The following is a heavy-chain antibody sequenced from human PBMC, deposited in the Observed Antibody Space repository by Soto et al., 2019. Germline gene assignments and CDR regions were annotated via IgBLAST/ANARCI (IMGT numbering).Heavy chain of an antibody. CDR2: ISGYNGNT. Sequence: GASVKVSCKASGYTFTSYGISWVRQAPGQGLEWMGWISGYNGNTGYAQKFQGRVTMTRNTSISTAYMELSSLRSEDTAVYYCAGDSSYYGMDVWGQGTTVTVSS. CDR3: AGDSSYYGMDV. CDR1: GYTFTSYG. V-gene: IGHV1-8*02. J-gene: IGHJ6*02.